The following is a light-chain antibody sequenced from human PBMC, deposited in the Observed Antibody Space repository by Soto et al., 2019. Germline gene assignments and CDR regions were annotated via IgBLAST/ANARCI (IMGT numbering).Light chain of an antibody. J-gene: IGKJ2*01. CDR2: GAS. CDR3: QQYGSSLMYT. Sequence: EIVLTQSPGTLSLSPGERATLSCRASQSVSSSFLAWYQQKPGQAPRLLIYGASSRATGIPDRFSGSGSGTDFTLTISRVEPEDFAVYHCQQYGSSLMYTFGQGTKLEIK. V-gene: IGKV3-20*01. CDR1: QSVSSSF.